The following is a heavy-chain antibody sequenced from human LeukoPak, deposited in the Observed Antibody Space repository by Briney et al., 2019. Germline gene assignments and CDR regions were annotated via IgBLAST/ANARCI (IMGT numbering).Heavy chain of an antibody. CDR2: IIPIFGTA. J-gene: IGHJ5*02. D-gene: IGHD3-9*01. CDR1: GGTFSSYA. V-gene: IGHV1-69*13. CDR3: ARRYYDILTGYSS. Sequence: SVKVSCKASGGTFSSYAISWVRQAPGQGLEWMGGIIPIFGTANYAQKFQGRVTITADESTSTAYMELSGLRSEDTAVYYCARRYYDILTGYSSWGQGTLVTVSS.